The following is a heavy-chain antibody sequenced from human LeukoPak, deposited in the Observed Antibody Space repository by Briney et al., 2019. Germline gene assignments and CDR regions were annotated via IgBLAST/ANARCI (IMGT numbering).Heavy chain of an antibody. CDR3: ARDSFLYYYDSSGWGAFDI. D-gene: IGHD3-22*01. CDR1: GGSISSYY. J-gene: IGHJ3*02. CDR2: IYYSGST. V-gene: IGHV4-59*12. Sequence: SETLSLTCTVSGGSISSYYWSWIRQPPGKGLEWIGYIYYSGSTNYNPSLKSRVTISVDTSKNQFSLKLSSVTAADTAVYYCARDSFLYYYDSSGWGAFDIWGQGTMVTVSS.